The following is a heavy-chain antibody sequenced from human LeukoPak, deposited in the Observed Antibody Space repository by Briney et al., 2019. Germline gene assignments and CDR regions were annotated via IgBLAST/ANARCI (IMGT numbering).Heavy chain of an antibody. V-gene: IGHV5-51*01. CDR3: ARGRGTGSPIGPRYFDL. D-gene: IGHD3-10*01. J-gene: IGHJ2*01. CDR1: GYSFGSTW. CDR2: IYPADSDT. Sequence: GESLKISCKGSGYSFGSTWITWVRQMPGKGLEWMGIIYPADSDTRYSPSFQGQVTISADKSISTAFLRWTSLKASDTAIYYCARGRGTGSPIGPRYFDLWGRGTLVTVSS.